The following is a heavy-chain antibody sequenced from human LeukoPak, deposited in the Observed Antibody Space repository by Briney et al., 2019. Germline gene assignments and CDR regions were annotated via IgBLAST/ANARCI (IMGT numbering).Heavy chain of an antibody. CDR1: GGSVSSGDYY. CDR3: ARVRRLYDYVWGSYLGDAFDI. CDR2: IYYSGST. D-gene: IGHD3-16*01. J-gene: IGHJ3*02. V-gene: IGHV4-30-4*01. Sequence: NPSETLSLTCTVSGGSVSSGDYYWSWIRQPPGKGLEWIGYIYYSGSTYYNPSLKGRVTISVDTSKNQFSLKLSSVTAADTAVYYCARVRRLYDYVWGSYLGDAFDIWGQGTMVTVSS.